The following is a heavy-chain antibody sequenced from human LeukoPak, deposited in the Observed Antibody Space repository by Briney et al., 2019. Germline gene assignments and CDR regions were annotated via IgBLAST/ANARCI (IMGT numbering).Heavy chain of an antibody. CDR3: ARDVGFRVTLGYFDL. D-gene: IGHD3-10*01. Sequence: SGNLSLTCTVSGGSISSYYWSWIRQPAGKGLEWIGRIYTSGSTNYNPSLKSRVTMSVDTSKSQFSLKLSSVTAADTAVYYCARDVGFRVTLGYFDLWGRGTLVTVSS. CDR1: GGSISSYY. CDR2: IYTSGST. V-gene: IGHV4-4*07. J-gene: IGHJ2*01.